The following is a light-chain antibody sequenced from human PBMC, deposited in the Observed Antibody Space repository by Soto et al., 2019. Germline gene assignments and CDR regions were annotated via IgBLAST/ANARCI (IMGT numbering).Light chain of an antibody. CDR3: FSFTTTSTHV. J-gene: IGLJ1*01. V-gene: IGLV2-14*01. CDR2: EVN. Sequence: QPALTQPASLSGSPGQSITISCTGTSSDIGAYDYVSWFQQHPGKAPKLMISEVNNRPSGVSNRFSGSKSGNTAYLTISGLQVEDEADYFCFSFTTTSTHVFGAGTKVIV. CDR1: SSDIGAYDY.